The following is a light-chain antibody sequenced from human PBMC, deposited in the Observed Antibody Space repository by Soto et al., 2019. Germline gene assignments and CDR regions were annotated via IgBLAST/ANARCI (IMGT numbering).Light chain of an antibody. CDR2: SGS. V-gene: IGKV1D-12*01. CDR3: QQANSFPIT. CDR1: QGLGRW. J-gene: IGKJ5*01. Sequence: DIQMTQSPSSVSASVGERVTIPCRASQGLGRWLAWYQQKPGKAPNLLIYSGSSLQSGVSSRFSGSGGGTDFTLTISSLQPEDFATYYCQQANSFPITFGQGTRLEIK.